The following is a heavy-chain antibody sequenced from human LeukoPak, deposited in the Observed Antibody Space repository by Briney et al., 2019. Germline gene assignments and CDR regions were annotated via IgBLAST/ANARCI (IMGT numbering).Heavy chain of an antibody. CDR2: IYYSGST. CDR1: GGSISSYY. Sequence: SETLSLTCTVSGGSISSYYWSWIRQPPGKGLEWIGYIYYSGSTNYNPSLKSRVTISVDTSKNQFSLKLSSVTAADTAVYYCARLYSSSLGRVFDYWGRGTLVTVSS. J-gene: IGHJ4*02. V-gene: IGHV4-59*01. D-gene: IGHD6-13*01. CDR3: ARLYSSSLGRVFDY.